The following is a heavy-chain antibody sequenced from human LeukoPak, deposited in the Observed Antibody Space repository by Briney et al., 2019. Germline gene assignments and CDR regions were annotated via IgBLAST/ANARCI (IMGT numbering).Heavy chain of an antibody. J-gene: IGHJ4*02. CDR1: GFTFSNYA. Sequence: GSLRLSCEASGFTFSNYAMSWVRQAPGKGLEWVSAISGSGGDTRYADSVKGRFTVSRDNSKNTVYLQMNSLRVDGTAVYYCANNLVEMDSSGYSGSYWGQGTLVTVSS. V-gene: IGHV3-23*01. D-gene: IGHD3-22*01. CDR3: ANNLVEMDSSGYSGSY. CDR2: ISGSGGDT.